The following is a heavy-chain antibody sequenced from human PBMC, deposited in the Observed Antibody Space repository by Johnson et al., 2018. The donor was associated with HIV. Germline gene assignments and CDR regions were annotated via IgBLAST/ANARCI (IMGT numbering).Heavy chain of an antibody. V-gene: IGHV3-30*04. CDR3: AKIRRAYYEDAFDM. J-gene: IGHJ3*02. Sequence: QVQLVESGGGVVQPGRSLRLSCAASGFTFSSYAMHWVRQAPGKGLEWVAVISYDGSNKYYADSVKGRFTISRDNSKNTLYLQMNRLRPEDTAVYYCAKIRRAYYEDAFDMWGQGTMVTVSA. CDR2: ISYDGSNK. D-gene: IGHD3-22*01. CDR1: GFTFSSYA.